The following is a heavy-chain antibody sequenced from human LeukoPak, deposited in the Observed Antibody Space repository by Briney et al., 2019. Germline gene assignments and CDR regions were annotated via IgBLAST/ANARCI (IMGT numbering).Heavy chain of an antibody. J-gene: IGHJ4*02. CDR3: ARVRKLRTRGVMDPLDY. V-gene: IGHV3-7*01. D-gene: IGHD3-10*01. CDR1: GFAFNYYW. CDR2: IQQDGSEK. Sequence: GGSLRLSCAASGFAFNYYWLTWVRQAPGKGLEWVANIQQDGSEKYYVDSVKGRFIISRDNAKNSLYLQMNSLRAEDAAVYYCARVRKLRTRGVMDPLDYWGQGTLVTVSS.